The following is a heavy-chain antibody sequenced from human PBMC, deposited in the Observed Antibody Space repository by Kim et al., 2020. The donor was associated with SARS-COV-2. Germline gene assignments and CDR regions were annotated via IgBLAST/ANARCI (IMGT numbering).Heavy chain of an antibody. CDR2: ISWNSGSI. CDR1: GFTFDDYA. Sequence: GGSLRLSCAASGFTFDDYAMHWVRQAPGKGLEWVSGISWNSGSIGYADSVKGRFTISRDNAKNSLYLQMNSLRAEDTALYYCAKDSSGWSYGMDVWGQGTTVTVSS. V-gene: IGHV3-9*01. CDR3: AKDSSGWSYGMDV. J-gene: IGHJ6*02. D-gene: IGHD6-19*01.